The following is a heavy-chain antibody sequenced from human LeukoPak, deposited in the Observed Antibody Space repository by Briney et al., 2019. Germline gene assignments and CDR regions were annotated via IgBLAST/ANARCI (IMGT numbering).Heavy chain of an antibody. J-gene: IGHJ4*02. V-gene: IGHV4-31*03. CDR3: ARVRRSCGGDCYSGKTIDY. CDR1: GGSISSGGYY. CDR2: IYYSGST. D-gene: IGHD2-21*02. Sequence: SETLSLTCTVSGGSISSGGYYWRWIRQHPGKGLEWIGYIYYSGSTYYNPSLKSRVTISVDTSKNQFSLKLSSVTAADTAVYYCARVRRSCGGDCYSGKTIDYWGQGTLVTVSS.